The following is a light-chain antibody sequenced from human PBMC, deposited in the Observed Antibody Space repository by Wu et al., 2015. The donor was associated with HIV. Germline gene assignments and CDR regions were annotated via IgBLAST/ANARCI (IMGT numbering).Light chain of an antibody. Sequence: IVMTQSPVTLSVSPGERATLSCRASQSVSNNLAWYQQKLGQAPKLLIYGASTRATGIPARFSGSGSGTEFTLTISSLQPEDFAIYYCQQYDQWPPLTFGGGTKVEIK. CDR1: QSVSNN. CDR2: GAS. CDR3: QQYDQWPPLT. V-gene: IGKV3-15*01. J-gene: IGKJ4*01.